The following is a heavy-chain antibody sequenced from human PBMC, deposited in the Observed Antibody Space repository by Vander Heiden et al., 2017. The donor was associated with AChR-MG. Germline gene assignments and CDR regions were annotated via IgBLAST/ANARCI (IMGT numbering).Heavy chain of an antibody. CDR3: ARELTGSFYFDF. CDR1: GFTFTTYH. CDR2: INPSLDIT. D-gene: IGHD1-26*01. V-gene: IGHV1-46*03. J-gene: IGHJ4*02. Sequence: QVQLVQSGAEVKKPGASLKVSCTTSGFTFTTYHMHWVRQAPGQGLEWVGTINPSLDITHYAQKFQGRVRMTRDTSTKTVYMDMTSLRPEDTAVYFCARELTGSFYFDFWGQGSLVTVSS.